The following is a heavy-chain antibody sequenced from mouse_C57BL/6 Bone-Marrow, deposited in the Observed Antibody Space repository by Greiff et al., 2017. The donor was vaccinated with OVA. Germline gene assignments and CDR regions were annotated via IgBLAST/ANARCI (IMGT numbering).Heavy chain of an antibody. CDR3: ARQTNWEDY. J-gene: IGHJ2*01. CDR2: INSDGGST. CDR1: EYAFPSHD. Sequence: EVQLVESGGGLVQPGESLKLSCASTEYAFPSHDMSWVRQTPEKRLELVAAINSDGGSTYYPDTMERRFIISRDKSKQYLYLQMSSLRAEDTALYYCARQTNWEDYWGQGTTLTVSS. V-gene: IGHV5-2*01. D-gene: IGHD4-1*01.